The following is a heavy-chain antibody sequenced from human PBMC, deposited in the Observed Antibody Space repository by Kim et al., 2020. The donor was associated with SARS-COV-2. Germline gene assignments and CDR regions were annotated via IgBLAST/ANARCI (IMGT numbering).Heavy chain of an antibody. CDR1: GYSISSGYY. Sequence: SETLSLTCTVSGYSISSGYYWGWIRQPPGKGLDWIGSIYHSGSTYYNPSLKSRVTISVDTSKNQFSLKLSSVTAADTAVYYCARDSPRGGFPLWIYPLNNTWFDPWGQGTLVTVSS. D-gene: IGHD3-3*01. CDR3: ARDSPRGGFPLWIYPLNNTWFDP. CDR2: IYHSGST. V-gene: IGHV4-38-2*02. J-gene: IGHJ5*02.